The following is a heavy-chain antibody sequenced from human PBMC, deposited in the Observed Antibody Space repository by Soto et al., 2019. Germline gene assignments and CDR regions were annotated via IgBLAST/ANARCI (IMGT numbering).Heavy chain of an antibody. D-gene: IGHD1-20*01. CDR3: ARGGYNWKAGDAFDI. CDR1: GVSISSDNYF. CDR2: IHYSGST. Sequence: SETLSLTCTVSGVSISSDNYFWSWVRQHPGKGLEWIGYIHYSGSTNYNPSLKSRVTISVDTSKNQFSLKLSSVTAADTAVYYCARGGYNWKAGDAFDIWGQGTMVTVSS. J-gene: IGHJ3*02. V-gene: IGHV4-30-4*01.